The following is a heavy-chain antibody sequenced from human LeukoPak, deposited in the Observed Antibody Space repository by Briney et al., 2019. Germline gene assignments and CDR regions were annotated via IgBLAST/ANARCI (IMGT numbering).Heavy chain of an antibody. CDR3: ARDAGASYYYYYHMDV. CDR1: GGSISSHY. D-gene: IGHD1-26*01. CDR2: IYYSGST. Sequence: SETLSLTCTVSGGSISSHYGSWLRQPPGKGLEWIGYIYYSGSTHYNPSLNSPVTISVDPSKNQFSLKLSSVTAADTAVYYCARDAGASYYYYYHMDVWGKGTTVTVSS. V-gene: IGHV4-59*11. J-gene: IGHJ6*03.